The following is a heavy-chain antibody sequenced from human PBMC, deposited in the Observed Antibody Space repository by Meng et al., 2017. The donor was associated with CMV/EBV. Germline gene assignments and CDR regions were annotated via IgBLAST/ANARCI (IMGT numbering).Heavy chain of an antibody. Sequence: LRLSYAISGDSVSSNSAAWNWIRQSPSRGLEWLGRTYYRSKWYNDYAVSVKSRITINPDTSKNQFSLQLNSVTPEDTAVYYCARDIASYYYDSSGYPNLYYYYGMDVWGQGTTVTVSS. D-gene: IGHD3-22*01. J-gene: IGHJ6*02. V-gene: IGHV6-1*01. CDR3: ARDIASYYYDSSGYPNLYYYYGMDV. CDR1: GDSVSSNSAA. CDR2: TYYRSKWYN.